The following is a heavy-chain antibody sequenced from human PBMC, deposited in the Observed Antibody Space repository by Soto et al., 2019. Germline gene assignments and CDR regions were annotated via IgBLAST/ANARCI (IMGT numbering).Heavy chain of an antibody. CDR3: AKDGLRGRWFDP. V-gene: IGHV3-73*01. D-gene: IGHD4-17*01. Sequence: GGSLRLSCAASGFTFGDSAIHWVRQASGKGLEWVGRIRAKPNNYATSYGDSVKGRFTISRDDSKNTAYLHMTSLRAEDTAVYYCAKDGLRGRWFDPWGQGTLVTVSS. CDR2: IRAKPNNYAT. J-gene: IGHJ5*02. CDR1: GFTFGDSA.